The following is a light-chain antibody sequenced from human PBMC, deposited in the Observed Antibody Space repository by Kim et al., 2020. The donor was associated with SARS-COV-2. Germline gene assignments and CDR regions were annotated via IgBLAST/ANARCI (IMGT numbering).Light chain of an antibody. V-gene: IGLV1-44*01. CDR3: AAWDDSLKVWV. J-gene: IGLJ3*02. CDR2: RNN. Sequence: QSVLTQPPSASGPPGQRVTISCSGSSSNIGSRTVNWYQQLPGTAPKLLIYRNNQRPSGVPDRISGSKSGTSASLAISGLQPEDEANYYCAAWDDSLKVWVFGGGTRLTVL. CDR1: SSNIGSRT.